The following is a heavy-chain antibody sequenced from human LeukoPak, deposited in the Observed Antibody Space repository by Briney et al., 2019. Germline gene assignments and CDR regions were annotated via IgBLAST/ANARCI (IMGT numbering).Heavy chain of an antibody. CDR3: ARDQGDCSGGSCYSNAFDI. D-gene: IGHD2-15*01. J-gene: IGHJ3*02. V-gene: IGHV4-4*02. CDR1: GGSISSSNW. Sequence: SGTLSLTCAVSGGSISSSNWWSWVRQPPGKGLEWIGEIYHSGSTNYNPSLKSRVTISVDKSKNQFSLKLSSVTAADTAVYYCARDQGDCSGGSCYSNAFDIWGQGTMVTVSS. CDR2: IYHSGST.